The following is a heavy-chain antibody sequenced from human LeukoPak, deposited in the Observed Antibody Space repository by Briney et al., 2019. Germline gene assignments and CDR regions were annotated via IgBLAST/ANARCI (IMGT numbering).Heavy chain of an antibody. D-gene: IGHD4-17*01. V-gene: IGHV3-30*03. CDR3: ARDYGDPLGFDY. CDR2: ISYDGSNK. J-gene: IGHJ4*02. CDR1: GFTFSSYG. Sequence: GRSLRLSCAASGFTFSSYGMHWVRQAPGKGLEWVAVISYDGSNKYYADSVKGRFTISRDNSKNTLYLQMNSLRAEDTAVYYCARDYGDPLGFDYWGQGTLVTVSS.